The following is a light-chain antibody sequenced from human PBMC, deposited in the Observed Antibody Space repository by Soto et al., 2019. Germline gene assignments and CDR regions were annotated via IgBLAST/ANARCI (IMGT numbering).Light chain of an antibody. V-gene: IGKV3-11*01. J-gene: IGKJ5*01. Sequence: EIVLPQSPATLSLSPGESSSLSCTASQSVSRYLAWYQQKPGQPPRLLIYNASNRTTGIPARFSGSGSGTDFTLTISSREPEDFAVYYFQQRGDGAPITFGQGTRLEIK. CDR1: QSVSRY. CDR2: NAS. CDR3: QQRGDGAPIT.